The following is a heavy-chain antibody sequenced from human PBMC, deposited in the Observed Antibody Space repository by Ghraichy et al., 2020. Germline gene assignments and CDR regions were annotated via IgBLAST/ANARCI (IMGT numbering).Heavy chain of an antibody. CDR2: IYYSGST. J-gene: IGHJ5*02. D-gene: IGHD6-13*01. CDR3: ARFVRQQLVPRNNWFDP. CDR1: GGSISSYY. V-gene: IGHV4-59*01. Sequence: ESLNISCTVSGGSISSYYWSWIRQPPGKGLEWIGYIYYSGSTNYNPSLKSRVTISVDTSKNQFSLKLSSVTAADTAVYYCARFVRQQLVPRNNWFDPWGQGTLVTVSS.